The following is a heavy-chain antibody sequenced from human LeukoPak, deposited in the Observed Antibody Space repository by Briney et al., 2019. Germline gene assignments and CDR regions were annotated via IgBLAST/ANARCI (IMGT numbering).Heavy chain of an antibody. Sequence: ASVKVSCKASGYTFTGYYMHWVRQAPGQGLEWMGWINPNSGGTNYAQKLQGRVTMTTDTSTSTAYMELRSLRSDDTAVYYCARDGYIAAAGLDYFDYWGQGTLVTVSS. V-gene: IGHV1-2*02. J-gene: IGHJ4*02. CDR3: ARDGYIAAAGLDYFDY. CDR1: GYTFTGYY. CDR2: INPNSGGT. D-gene: IGHD6-13*01.